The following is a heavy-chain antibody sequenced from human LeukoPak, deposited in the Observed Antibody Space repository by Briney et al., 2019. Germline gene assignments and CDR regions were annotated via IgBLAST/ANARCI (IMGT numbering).Heavy chain of an antibody. CDR2: IRWNGGSI. CDR1: GFTFNDYA. Sequence: GGSLRLSCAASGFTFNDYAMHWVRQVPGKGLEWVSGIRWNGGSIGYADSVKGRFTISRDNAKNSLYLHMNSLRAEDTALYYCAKGKKITGAGLFDCWGEATLASVRS. V-gene: IGHV3-9*01. J-gene: IGHJ4*02. CDR3: AKGKKITGAGLFDC. D-gene: IGHD6-19*01.